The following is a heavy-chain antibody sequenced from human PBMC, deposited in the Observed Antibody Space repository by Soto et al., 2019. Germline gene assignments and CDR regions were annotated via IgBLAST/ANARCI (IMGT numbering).Heavy chain of an antibody. D-gene: IGHD3-16*02. V-gene: IGHV3-48*03. CDR3: ARVSQAFIEYFQH. CDR1: GFTFRTYE. Sequence: EVQLVESGGGLVQPGGSLRLSCAASGFTFRTYEMIWVRQAPGKGLEWVSYISSSGTTIYYADSVKGRFSISRDNAKNSLYLPVNSLRTEDSALYYCARVSQAFIEYFQHWGQGSLVTVSS. J-gene: IGHJ1*01. CDR2: ISSSGTTI.